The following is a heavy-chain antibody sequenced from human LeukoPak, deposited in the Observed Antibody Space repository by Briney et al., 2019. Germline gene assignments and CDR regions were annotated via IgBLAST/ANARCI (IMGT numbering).Heavy chain of an antibody. CDR2: ISGTGDST. CDR1: GFTFTSFV. Sequence: GGSLRLSCTASGFTFTSFVMSWVRQAPGKGLEWVSSISGTGDSTYYADSVEGRFSISRDNSKDTLYLQMNSLRAEDTAVYFCAKKSPQESPVGPYWYLALWGRGTLVTVSS. CDR3: AKKSPQESPVGPYWYLAL. V-gene: IGHV3-23*01. J-gene: IGHJ2*01. D-gene: IGHD1-26*01.